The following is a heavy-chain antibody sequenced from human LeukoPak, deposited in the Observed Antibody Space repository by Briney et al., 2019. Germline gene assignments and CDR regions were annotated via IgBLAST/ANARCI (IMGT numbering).Heavy chain of an antibody. D-gene: IGHD6-19*01. V-gene: IGHV1-2*02. J-gene: IGHJ4*02. CDR1: GYTFTAYY. Sequence: ASVKVSCKASGYTFTAYYMHWLRQAPGQGLEWMGWINPNSGGTNYAQKFQGRVTMTRDTSISTAYMELGRLRSDDTAVYYCARAGSGIAVAGTQPLLLDHWGQGTLVTVSS. CDR2: INPNSGGT. CDR3: ARAGSGIAVAGTQPLLLDH.